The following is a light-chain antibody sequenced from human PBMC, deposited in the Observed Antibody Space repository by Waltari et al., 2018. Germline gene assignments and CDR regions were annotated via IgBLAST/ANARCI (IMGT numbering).Light chain of an antibody. J-gene: IGLJ3*02. CDR3: SSYAGSNNWV. CDR1: SSDVGGYNY. CDR2: EVS. Sequence: QSALTQPPSASGSPGQSVTISCTGTSSDVGGYNYVSWYQQHPGKAPKLMIFEVSKRPSGLPDRFSCSNSCNTASLTVSGLQADDEAHYYCSSYAGSNNWVFGGGTKLTVL. V-gene: IGLV2-8*01.